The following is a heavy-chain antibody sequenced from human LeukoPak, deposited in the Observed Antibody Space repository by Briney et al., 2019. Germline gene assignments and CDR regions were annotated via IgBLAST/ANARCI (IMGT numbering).Heavy chain of an antibody. CDR1: GFKFDDYA. J-gene: IGHJ4*02. V-gene: IGHV3-9*01. CDR2: ISWNSGNI. D-gene: IGHD3-16*01. Sequence: PGRSLRLSCAASGFKFDDYAMHWVRHVPGKGLEWVSIISWNSGNIAYADSVKGRFTISRDNANNSLSLQMNSLRVEDTALYYCAKDISPNHSNALSSWGQGTLVIVSS. CDR3: AKDISPNHSNALSS.